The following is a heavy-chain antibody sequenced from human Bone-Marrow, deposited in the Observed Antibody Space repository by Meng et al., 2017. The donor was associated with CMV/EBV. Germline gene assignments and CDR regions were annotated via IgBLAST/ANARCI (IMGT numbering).Heavy chain of an antibody. CDR3: ASVMPCSIAALRPCSYYHCMDV. Sequence: ASVKVSCKASGYTFTGYYMHWVRQAPGQGLEWMGWINPNSGGTKYAQKFQGRVTMTRNTSISTAYMELSRLRSDYTAVYYCASVMPCSIAALRPCSYYHCMDVWGQGTPVTVSS. J-gene: IGHJ6*02. CDR1: GYTFTGYY. D-gene: IGHD6-13*01. V-gene: IGHV1-2*02. CDR2: INPNSGGT.